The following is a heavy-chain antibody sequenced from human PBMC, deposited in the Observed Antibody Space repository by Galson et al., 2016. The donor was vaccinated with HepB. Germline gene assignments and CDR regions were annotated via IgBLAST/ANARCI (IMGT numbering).Heavy chain of an antibody. CDR3: ARHASDIVATSPFDY. Sequence: SETLSLTCGVSGGSIINTSYYWGWIRQPPGKGLEWIGSFYTGGSTHYNPSLKSRVAISVDTSKNQFSLRLSSVTAADTAVFYCARHASDIVATSPFDYWGQGTLVTVSS. D-gene: IGHD5-12*01. V-gene: IGHV4-39*01. CDR1: GGSIINTSYY. J-gene: IGHJ4*02. CDR2: FYTGGST.